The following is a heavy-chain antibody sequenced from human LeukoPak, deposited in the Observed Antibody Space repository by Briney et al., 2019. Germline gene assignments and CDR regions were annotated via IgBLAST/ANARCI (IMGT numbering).Heavy chain of an antibody. CDR2: SSSSSSTI. CDR3: ARDEAAAGTGFDY. D-gene: IGHD6-13*01. Sequence: GGSLRLSCAASGFTFSSYSMNWVRQAPGKGLEWVSYSSSSSSTIYYADSVKGRFTISRDNAKNSLYLQMNSLRAEDTAVYYCARDEAAAGTGFDYWGQGNLVTVSS. J-gene: IGHJ4*02. V-gene: IGHV3-48*01. CDR1: GFTFSSYS.